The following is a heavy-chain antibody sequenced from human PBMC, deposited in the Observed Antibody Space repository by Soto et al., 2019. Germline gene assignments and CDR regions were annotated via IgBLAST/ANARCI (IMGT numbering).Heavy chain of an antibody. CDR1: GGTFSSYA. V-gene: IGHV1-69*01. CDR2: ILPIFGTA. D-gene: IGHD2-15*01. J-gene: IGHJ6*02. CDR3: ARTLVVRYYYYGMDV. Sequence: QVQLVQSGAEVKKPGSSVKVSCKASGGTFSSYAISWVRQAPGQGLEWMGGILPIFGTANYAQKFQGRVTITADETTSTADMELSCLRSEDTAVYYCARTLVVRYYYYGMDVWGQGTTVTVSS.